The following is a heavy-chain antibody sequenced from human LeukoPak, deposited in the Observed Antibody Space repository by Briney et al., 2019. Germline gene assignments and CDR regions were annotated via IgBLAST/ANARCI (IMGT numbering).Heavy chain of an antibody. V-gene: IGHV4-59*12. J-gene: IGHJ3*02. CDR2: IYYSGST. CDR1: GGSISSYY. D-gene: IGHD3-10*01. Sequence: PSETLSLTCTVSGGSISSYYWSWIRQPPGKGLGWIGYIYYSGSTNYNPSLKSRVTISVDTSRNQFSLKLNSVTAADTAVYYCAKSNGYGLVDIWGQGTMVTVSS. CDR3: AKSNGYGLVDI.